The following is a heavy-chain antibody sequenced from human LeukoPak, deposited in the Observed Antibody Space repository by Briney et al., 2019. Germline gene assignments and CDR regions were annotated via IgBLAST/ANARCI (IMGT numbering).Heavy chain of an antibody. D-gene: IGHD2-21*01. V-gene: IGHV4-4*07. CDR1: GGSISSYY. J-gene: IGHJ6*03. CDR3: ARDSVRWGSAYYYMDV. Sequence: PSETLSLTCTVSGGSISSYYWSWIRQPAGKGLEWIGRIYTSGSTNYNPSLKSRVTMSVDTSKNQFSLKLSSVTAADTAVYYCARDSVRWGSAYYYMDVWGKGTTVTVSS. CDR2: IYTSGST.